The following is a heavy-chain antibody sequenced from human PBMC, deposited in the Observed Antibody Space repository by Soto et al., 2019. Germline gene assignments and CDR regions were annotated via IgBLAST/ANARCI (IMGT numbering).Heavy chain of an antibody. D-gene: IGHD6-6*01. J-gene: IGHJ4*02. Sequence: SLTCTVSGGSISSGGYYWSWIRQHPGKGLEWIGYIYYSGSTYYNPSLKSRVTISVDTSKNQFSLKLSSVTAADTAVYYCARDRREAARRGIDYWGQGTLVTVSS. CDR2: IYYSGST. V-gene: IGHV4-31*03. CDR3: ARDRREAARRGIDY. CDR1: GGSISSGGYY.